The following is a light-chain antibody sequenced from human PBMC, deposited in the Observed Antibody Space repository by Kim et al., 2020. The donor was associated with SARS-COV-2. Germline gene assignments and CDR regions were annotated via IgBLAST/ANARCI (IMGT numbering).Light chain of an antibody. CDR1: QCIINY. J-gene: IGKJ4*01. V-gene: IGKV1-9*01. CDR2: GIS. Sequence: SSVAATVTITCRASQCIINYLALYQQKPGEAPRLLISGISSLPSGVPLRFSGSRSGTEFTLTISSLQPEDFATYFCQQLSYSPLTFGGGTKVDIK. CDR3: QQLSYSPLT.